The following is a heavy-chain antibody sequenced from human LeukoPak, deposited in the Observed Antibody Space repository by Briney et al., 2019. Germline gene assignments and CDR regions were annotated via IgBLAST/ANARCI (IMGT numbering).Heavy chain of an antibody. V-gene: IGHV1-69*05. D-gene: IGHD6-6*01. CDR1: GGTFSSYA. J-gene: IGHJ6*03. CDR2: IIPIFGTA. Sequence: ASVKVSCKASGGTFSSYAISWVRQAPGQGLEWMGGIIPIFGTANYAQKLQGRVTITRNTSISTAYMELSSLRSEDTAVYYCARGPGSSSDYYYYYMDVWGKGTTVTVSS. CDR3: ARGPGSSSDYYYYYMDV.